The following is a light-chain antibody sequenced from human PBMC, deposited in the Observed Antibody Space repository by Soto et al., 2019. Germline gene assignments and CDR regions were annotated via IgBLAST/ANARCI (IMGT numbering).Light chain of an antibody. J-gene: IGLJ2*01. CDR2: SNN. Sequence: VLTQPPSASGTPGQRVTISCSGSSSNIGSNTVNWYQQLPRTAPKLLIYSNNQRTSGVPDRFSGSKSGTSASLAISGLQSEDEADYYCAAWDDSLNVVVFGGGTKLTVL. V-gene: IGLV1-44*01. CDR1: SSNIGSNT. CDR3: AAWDDSLNVVV.